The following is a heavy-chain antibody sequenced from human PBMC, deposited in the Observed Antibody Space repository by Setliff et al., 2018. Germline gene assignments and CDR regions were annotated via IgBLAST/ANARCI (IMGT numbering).Heavy chain of an antibody. V-gene: IGHV3-23*01. Sequence: ETLSLTCAVYSGSFSGYYWSWIRQPPGKGLEWVSAIRGDSGSTYYADSVKGRVTISRDNSKNTVYLQLNSLRAEDAAVYYCAKTYIVATVWGDKAFDYWGQGTLVTAPQ. D-gene: IGHD3-16*01. CDR1: SGSFSGYY. CDR3: AKTYIVATVWGDKAFDY. J-gene: IGHJ4*02. CDR2: IRGDSGST.